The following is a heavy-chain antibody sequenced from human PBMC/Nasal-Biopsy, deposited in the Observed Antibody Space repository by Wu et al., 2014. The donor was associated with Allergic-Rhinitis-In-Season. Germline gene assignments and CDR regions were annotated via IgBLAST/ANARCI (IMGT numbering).Heavy chain of an antibody. J-gene: IGHJ2*01. V-gene: IGHV3-9*01. CDR2: ISWNSGSI. CDR3: ARKGSIAARRNWYFDL. Sequence: LRLSCAASGFTFDDYAMHWVRQAPGKGLEWVSGISWNSGSIAYADSVKGRFTIARDNSKNTVYLQMNSLRAEDTAVYYCARKGSIAARRNWYFDLWGRGTLVTVSS. CDR1: GFTFDDYA. D-gene: IGHD6-6*01.